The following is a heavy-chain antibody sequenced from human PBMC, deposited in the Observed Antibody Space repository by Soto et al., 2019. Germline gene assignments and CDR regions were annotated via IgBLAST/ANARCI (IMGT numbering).Heavy chain of an antibody. D-gene: IGHD2-15*01. CDR2: ISAYNGNT. Sequence: ASVKVACKASGYTFTSYCISWVLQAPGQGLEWMGWISAYNGNTNYAQKLQGRVTMTTDTSTSTAYMELRSLRSDDTAVYYCAREWEEYCSGGSCYGHWFDPGGQGTLVTGAS. CDR1: GYTFTSYC. J-gene: IGHJ5*02. V-gene: IGHV1-18*04. CDR3: AREWEEYCSGGSCYGHWFDP.